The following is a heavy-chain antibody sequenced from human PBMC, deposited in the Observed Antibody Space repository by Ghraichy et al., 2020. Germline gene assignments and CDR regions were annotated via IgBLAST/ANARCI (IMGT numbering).Heavy chain of an antibody. D-gene: IGHD2-21*02. V-gene: IGHV3-21*01. J-gene: IGHJ4*02. Sequence: GGSLRLSCAASGFTFSSYSMNWVRQAPGKGLEWVSSISSSSSYIHYADSVKGRFTISRDNAKNSLYVQMNSLRDEDTAVYYCARDSRPIVVVTAPLDYWGQGTLVTVSS. CDR2: ISSSSSYI. CDR1: GFTFSSYS. CDR3: ARDSRPIVVVTAPLDY.